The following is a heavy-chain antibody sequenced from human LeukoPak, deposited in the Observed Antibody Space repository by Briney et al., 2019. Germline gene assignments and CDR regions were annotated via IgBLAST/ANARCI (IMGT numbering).Heavy chain of an antibody. D-gene: IGHD5-18*01. CDR1: GGSISSGSYY. CDR3: ARERYSDGRPPFDY. V-gene: IGHV4-61*02. CDR2: IYTSGST. Sequence: SETLSLTCTVSGGSISSGSYYWSWIRQPAGKGLEWIGRIYTSGSTNYNPSLKSRVTISVDTSKNQFSLKLSSVTAADTAVYYCARERYSDGRPPFDYWGQGTLVTVS. J-gene: IGHJ4*02.